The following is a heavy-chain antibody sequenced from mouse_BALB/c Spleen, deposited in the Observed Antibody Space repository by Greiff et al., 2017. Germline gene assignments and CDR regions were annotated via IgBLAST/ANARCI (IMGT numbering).Heavy chain of an antibody. CDR3: ARGFYGSSYFDY. D-gene: IGHD1-1*01. Sequence: EVNVVESGGGLVQPGGSLRLSCATSGFTFTDYYMSWVRQPPGKALEWLGFIRNKANGYTTEYSASVKGRFTISRDNSQSILYLQMNTLRAEDSATYYCARGFYGSSYFDYWGQGTTLTVSS. CDR1: GFTFTDYY. J-gene: IGHJ2*01. V-gene: IGHV7-3*02. CDR2: IRNKANGYTT.